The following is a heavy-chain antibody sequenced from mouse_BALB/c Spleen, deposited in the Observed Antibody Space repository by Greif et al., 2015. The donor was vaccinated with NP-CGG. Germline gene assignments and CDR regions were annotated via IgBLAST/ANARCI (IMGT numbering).Heavy chain of an antibody. CDR3: ARSREPYYFDY. CDR2: INPGSGGT. J-gene: IGHJ2*01. CDR1: GYAFTNYL. Sequence: VKLMESGAELVRPGTSVKVSCKASGYAFTNYLIEWVKQRPGQGLEWIGVINPGSGGTNYNEKFKGKATLTADKSSSTAYMQLSSLTSDDSAVYFCARSREPYYFDYWGQGTTLTVSS. V-gene: IGHV1-54*01.